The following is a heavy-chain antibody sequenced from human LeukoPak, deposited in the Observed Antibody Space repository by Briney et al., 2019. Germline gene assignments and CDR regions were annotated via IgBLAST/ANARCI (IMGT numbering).Heavy chain of an antibody. CDR2: IWYDGSNK. D-gene: IGHD3-22*01. V-gene: IGHV3-33*01. CDR1: GFTLSSYG. Sequence: PGGSLRLSCAASGFTLSSYGMHWVRQAPGKGLEWVAVIWYDGSNKYYAGSVKGRFTISRDNSKNTLYLQMNSLRAEDTAVYYCARDYHPITMIVGSNWFDPWGQGTLVTVSS. J-gene: IGHJ5*02. CDR3: ARDYHPITMIVGSNWFDP.